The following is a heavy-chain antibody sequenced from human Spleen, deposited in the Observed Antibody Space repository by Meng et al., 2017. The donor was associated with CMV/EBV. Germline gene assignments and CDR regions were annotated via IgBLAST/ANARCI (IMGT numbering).Heavy chain of an antibody. CDR3: AKEYFGADY. CDR2: ISSSGSTI. D-gene: IGHD3-9*01. Sequence: GESLKISCAASRFSLSGYEMNWVRQAPGKGLEWVSYISSSGSTIYYADSVKGRFTISRDNSKNTLYLQMNSLRAEDTAVYYCAKEYFGADYWGQGTLVTVSS. J-gene: IGHJ4*02. V-gene: IGHV3-48*03. CDR1: RFSLSGYE.